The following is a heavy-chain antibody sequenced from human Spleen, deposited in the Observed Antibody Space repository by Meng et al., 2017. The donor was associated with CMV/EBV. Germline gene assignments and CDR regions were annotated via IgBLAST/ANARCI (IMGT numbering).Heavy chain of an antibody. V-gene: IGHV3-7*01. D-gene: IGHD3-3*01. Sequence: GESLKISCSSSGFTFTTYWISWVRQAPGKGLEWVAHIKEDGSDTYYVHSVKGRFTISRDNAKNSLYLQMNSLRAEDTAVYLCARDTFRFLDYWGQGTLVTVSS. CDR2: IKEDGSDT. CDR1: GFTFTTYW. CDR3: ARDTFRFLDY. J-gene: IGHJ4*02.